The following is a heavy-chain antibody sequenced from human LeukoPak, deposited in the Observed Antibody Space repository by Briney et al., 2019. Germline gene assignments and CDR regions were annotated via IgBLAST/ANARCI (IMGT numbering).Heavy chain of an antibody. CDR3: ARGLRCLDY. CDR2: ISYDGSNK. CDR1: GFTFSSYA. D-gene: IGHD4-17*01. J-gene: IGHJ4*02. Sequence: GGSLRLSCAASGFTFSSYAMHWVRQAPGKGLEWVAVISYDGSNKYYADSVKGRFTISRDNSKNTLYLQMNSLRAEDTAVYYCARGLRCLDYWGQGTLVTASS. V-gene: IGHV3-30*14.